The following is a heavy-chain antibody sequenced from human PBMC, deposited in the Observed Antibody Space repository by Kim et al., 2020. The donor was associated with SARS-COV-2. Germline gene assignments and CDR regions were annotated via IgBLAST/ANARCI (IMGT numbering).Heavy chain of an antibody. J-gene: IGHJ4*02. CDR3: ARDPRIAYSSGWYYFDY. Sequence: GGSLRLSCAASGFTFSSYGMHWVRQAPGKGLEWVAVIWYDGSNKYYADSVKGRFTISRDNSKNTLYLQMNSLRAEDTAVYYCARDPRIAYSSGWYYFDYWGQGTLVTVSS. CDR1: GFTFSSYG. D-gene: IGHD6-19*01. V-gene: IGHV3-33*01. CDR2: IWYDGSNK.